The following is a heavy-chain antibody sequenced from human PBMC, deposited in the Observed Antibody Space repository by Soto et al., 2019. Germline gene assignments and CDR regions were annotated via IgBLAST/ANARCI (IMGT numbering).Heavy chain of an antibody. J-gene: IGHJ4*02. CDR1: GYSFTSYW. Sequence: GESLKISCKGSGYSFTSYWIGWVRQMPGKGLEWMGIIYPGDSDTRYSPSFQGQVTISADKSISTAYLQWSSLKASDTAFYYCAGGFASYYVLFYFDYGGVGTLVTVSS. CDR2: IYPGDSDT. CDR3: AGGFASYYVLFYFDY. D-gene: IGHD1-26*01. V-gene: IGHV5-51*01.